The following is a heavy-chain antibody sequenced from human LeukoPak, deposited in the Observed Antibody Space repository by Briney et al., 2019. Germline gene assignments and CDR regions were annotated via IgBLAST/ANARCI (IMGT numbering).Heavy chain of an antibody. Sequence: PGGSLRLSCAASGFTFSSYAMSWVRPAPGKGLEWVSAISGSGGSTYYADSVKGRFTISRDNSKNTLYLQMNSLRAEDTAVYYCATDTLSYDILTGYYFDYWGQGTLVTVSS. CDR1: GFTFSSYA. CDR3: ATDTLSYDILTGYYFDY. D-gene: IGHD3-9*01. CDR2: ISGSGGST. V-gene: IGHV3-23*01. J-gene: IGHJ4*02.